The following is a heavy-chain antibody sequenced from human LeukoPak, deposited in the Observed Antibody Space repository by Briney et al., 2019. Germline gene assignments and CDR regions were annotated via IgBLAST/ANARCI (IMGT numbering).Heavy chain of an antibody. V-gene: IGHV3-23*01. CDR1: GFTFSTYA. D-gene: IGHD2-2*01. Sequence: GGSLRLSCAASGFTFSTYAMSWVRQAPGKGLEWVSAICGSDGSRYYADSVKGRFTISRDNSKNTPYLQMNSLRGEDTAVYYCAKGGSPSCYSSSGYWGQGTLVTVSS. CDR3: AKGGSPSCYSSSGY. J-gene: IGHJ4*02. CDR2: ICGSDGSR.